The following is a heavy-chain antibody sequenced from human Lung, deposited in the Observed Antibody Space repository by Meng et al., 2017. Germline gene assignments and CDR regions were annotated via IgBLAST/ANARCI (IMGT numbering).Heavy chain of an antibody. Sequence: QVPHQKCGPGCFKPSETLSRSCVFSGGSVSDYYWSWSRQPPGKGLEWIGEINHSGSTNYHPSLESRATISVDTSQNNLSLKLSSVTAAESAVYYCARGPTTMAHDFDYWGQGTLVTVSS. CDR3: ARGPTTMAHDFDY. CDR2: INHSGST. J-gene: IGHJ4*02. D-gene: IGHD4-11*01. V-gene: IGHV4-34*01. CDR1: GGSVSDYY.